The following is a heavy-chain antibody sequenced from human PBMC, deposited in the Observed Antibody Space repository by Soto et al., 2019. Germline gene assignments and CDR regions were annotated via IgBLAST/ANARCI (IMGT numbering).Heavy chain of an antibody. CDR3: ARASPGRYYYGMDV. D-gene: IGHD3-10*01. J-gene: IGHJ6*02. CDR1: GGSISSYY. Sequence: SETLSLTCTVSGGSISSYYWSWIRQPPGKGLEWIGYIYYSGSTNYNPSLKSRVTISVDTSKNQFSLKLSSVTAADTAVYYCARASPGRYYYGMDVWGQGTTVT. V-gene: IGHV4-59*01. CDR2: IYYSGST.